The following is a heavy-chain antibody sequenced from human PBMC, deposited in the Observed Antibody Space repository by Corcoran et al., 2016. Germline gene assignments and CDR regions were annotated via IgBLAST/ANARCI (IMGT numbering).Heavy chain of an antibody. J-gene: IGHJ5*02. CDR3: AKDPPGYCSGGSCPAGWFDP. Sequence: EVQLLESGGGLVQPGGSLRLSCPASGFTFSNYAMMWVRQAPGKGLEWVSAISGSGDSTFYADSVKGRFTISRDNSKNTLYLQMNNLRAEDTAVYYCAKDPPGYCSGGSCPAGWFDPWGQGTLVTVSS. CDR1: GFTFSNYA. CDR2: ISGSGDST. D-gene: IGHD2-15*01. V-gene: IGHV3-23*01.